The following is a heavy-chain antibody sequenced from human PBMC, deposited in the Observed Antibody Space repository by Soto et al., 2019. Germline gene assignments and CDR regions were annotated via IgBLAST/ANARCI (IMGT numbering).Heavy chain of an antibody. D-gene: IGHD2-21*02. CDR3: ASPSCGGDCSPGVAGAFDI. J-gene: IGHJ3*02. CDR2: IIPIFGTA. Sequence: QVQLVQSGAEVKKPGSSVKVSCKASGGTFSSYAISWVRQAPGQGLEWMGGIIPIFGTANYAQKFQGRVTITADESTSTAYMELSSLRSEDTAVYYCASPSCGGDCSPGVAGAFDIWGQGTMVTVSS. V-gene: IGHV1-69*01. CDR1: GGTFSSYA.